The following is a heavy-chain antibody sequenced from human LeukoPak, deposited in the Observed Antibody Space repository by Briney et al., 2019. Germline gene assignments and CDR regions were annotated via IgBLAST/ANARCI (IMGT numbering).Heavy chain of an antibody. D-gene: IGHD2/OR15-2a*01. Sequence: GGSLRLSCAASGFTFSSYAMHWVRQAPGKGLEWVAFIRYDGSNEYYADSVKGRFTISGDNSKNTLYLQMNSLRAEDTAVYYCARPFPIDSWGQGTLVTVSS. J-gene: IGHJ4*02. CDR2: IRYDGSNE. CDR1: GFTFSSYA. V-gene: IGHV3-30*02. CDR3: ARPFPIDS.